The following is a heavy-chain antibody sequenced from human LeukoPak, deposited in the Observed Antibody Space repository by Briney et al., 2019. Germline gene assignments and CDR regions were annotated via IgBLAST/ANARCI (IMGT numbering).Heavy chain of an antibody. V-gene: IGHV4-30-4*01. J-gene: IGHJ6*02. CDR2: IYYSGST. CDR1: GGSISSGDYY. Sequence: SQTLSLTCTVSGGSISSGDYYWSWIRQPPGEGRVWIGCIYYSGSTYDNPSLKRRVASLVDASKNQSALKLSCGAAADTAVYYCARGSRSTIGWFGANYHGIDVWGQGTTVTVSS. D-gene: IGHD3-10*01. CDR3: ARGSRSTIGWFGANYHGIDV.